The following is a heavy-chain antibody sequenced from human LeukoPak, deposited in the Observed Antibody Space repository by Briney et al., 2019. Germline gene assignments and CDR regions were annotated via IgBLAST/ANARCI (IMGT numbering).Heavy chain of an antibody. D-gene: IGHD3-22*01. CDR3: ATDYDSTTPGYFDY. V-gene: IGHV3-30*04. Sequence: GGSLRLSCAASGFTFSSYAMHWVRQAPGKGLEWVAVISYDGSNKYYADSVKGRFTISRDNSKNTLYLQMNSLRAEDTAVYYCATDYDSTTPGYFDYWGQGTLVTVSS. J-gene: IGHJ4*02. CDR1: GFTFSSYA. CDR2: ISYDGSNK.